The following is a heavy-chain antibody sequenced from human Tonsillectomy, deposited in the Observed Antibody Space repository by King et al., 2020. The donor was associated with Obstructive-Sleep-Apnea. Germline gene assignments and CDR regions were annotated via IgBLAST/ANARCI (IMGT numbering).Heavy chain of an antibody. D-gene: IGHD3-3*01. Sequence: VQLQESGPGLVKPSETLSLTCTVSGGAVSSGSYYWSWIRQPPGKGLEWSGYSYYSGSSDYKPSLESRVTISVDTSKNQFSLKLSSVTAAETAVYCCARTGQVLRFLEWLPQEEDDAFDIWGQGTMVTVSS. CDR3: ARTGQVLRFLEWLPQEEDDAFDI. CDR1: GGAVSSGSYY. V-gene: IGHV4-61*01. J-gene: IGHJ3*02. CDR2: SYYSGSS.